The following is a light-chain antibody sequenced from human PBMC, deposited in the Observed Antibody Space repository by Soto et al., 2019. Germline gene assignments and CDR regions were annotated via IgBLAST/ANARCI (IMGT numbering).Light chain of an antibody. V-gene: IGKV3-15*01. CDR1: QSVSRN. J-gene: IGKJ1*01. Sequence: EIAMTQSPATLSVSAGEGATLSCRARQSVSRNLAWHQQKPGQAPRLLIFGASTRATGIPARFSGSASGTEFTLTISSLQSEDFAVYYCQQYDNWPSWTFGQGTKVEIK. CDR3: QQYDNWPSWT. CDR2: GAS.